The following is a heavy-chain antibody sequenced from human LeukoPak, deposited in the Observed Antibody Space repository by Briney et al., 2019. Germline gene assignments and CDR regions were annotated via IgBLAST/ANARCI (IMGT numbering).Heavy chain of an antibody. J-gene: IGHJ4*02. V-gene: IGHV4-34*01. D-gene: IGHD6-13*01. CDR2: INHSGST. CDR3: ARVRIEYSSSWYYFDY. Sequence: PSETLSLTCAVYGGSFSGYYWSWIRQPPGKGLEWIGEINHSGSTNYNPSLKSRVTISVDTSNNQFSLKLSSVTAADTAVYYCARVRIEYSSSWYYFDYWGQGTLVTVSS. CDR1: GGSFSGYY.